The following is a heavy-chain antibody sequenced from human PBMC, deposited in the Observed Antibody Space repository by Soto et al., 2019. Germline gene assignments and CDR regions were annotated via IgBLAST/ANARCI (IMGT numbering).Heavy chain of an antibody. J-gene: IGHJ4*02. V-gene: IGHV3-11*01. CDR2: ISSSGSTI. D-gene: IGHD6-13*01. CDR1: GFTFSDYY. Sequence: QVQLVESGGGLVKPGGSLRLSCAASGFTFSDYYMSWIRQAPGNGLEGVSYISSSGSTIYYADSVKGRFTISRDNAKNSLYLQMNSLRAEDTAVYYCARESTPKYSSPSYYFDYWGQGTLVTVSS. CDR3: ARESTPKYSSPSYYFDY.